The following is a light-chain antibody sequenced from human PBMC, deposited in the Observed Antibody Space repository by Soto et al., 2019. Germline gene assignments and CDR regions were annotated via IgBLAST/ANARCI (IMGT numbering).Light chain of an antibody. V-gene: IGKV1-27*01. CDR1: QGIAHY. CDR3: QKYNSDPGT. CDR2: DAS. Sequence: DIQMTSSPSSLSASVGDRLTITCRASQGIAHYVAWYQRKPGKVPKLLIYDASTLQSGVPSRFSGSGSRRDFTLTISSLEPEDVATYYCQKYNSDPGTFGQGTKVDI. J-gene: IGKJ1*01.